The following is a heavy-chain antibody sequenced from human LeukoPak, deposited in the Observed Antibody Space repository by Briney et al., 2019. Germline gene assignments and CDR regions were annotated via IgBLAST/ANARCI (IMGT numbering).Heavy chain of an antibody. Sequence: PSETLSLTCTVSGGSISSYYWSWIRQPPGKGLEWIGYIYYSGSTNYNPSLKSRVTISVDTSKNQFSLKLSSVTAADTAVYYCAREPQYSSSGRYYYYYYMDVWGKGTTVTVSS. CDR3: AREPQYSSSGRYYYYYYMDV. CDR2: IYYSGST. CDR1: GGSISSYY. V-gene: IGHV4-59*12. J-gene: IGHJ6*03. D-gene: IGHD6-6*01.